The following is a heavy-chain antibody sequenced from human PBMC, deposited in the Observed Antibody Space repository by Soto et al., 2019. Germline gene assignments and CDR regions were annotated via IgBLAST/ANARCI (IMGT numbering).Heavy chain of an antibody. CDR1: GGTFSSYA. V-gene: IGHV1-69*01. CDR2: IIPIFGTA. CDR3: ARVRVGATNQFDY. D-gene: IGHD1-26*01. Sequence: SVKGSCKASGGTFSSYAVSWVRQAPGQGLEWMGGIIPIFGTANYAQKFQGRVTITADESTSTAYMELSSLRSEDTAVYYCARVRVGATNQFDYWGQGTLVTVSS. J-gene: IGHJ4*02.